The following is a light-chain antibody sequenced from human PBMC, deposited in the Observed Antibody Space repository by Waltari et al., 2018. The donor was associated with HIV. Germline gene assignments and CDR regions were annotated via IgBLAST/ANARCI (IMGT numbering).Light chain of an antibody. Sequence: QSALAQPCSVSGSPGQSVTISCAGTSSDGGGCNYVSWYQQHPGKAPKLMIYAASKRPSGVPDRFSGSKSGNTASLTISGLQAEDEADYYCCSYAGSYTFEVFGGGTKLTVL. J-gene: IGLJ2*01. V-gene: IGLV2-11*01. CDR2: AAS. CDR3: CSYAGSYTFEV. CDR1: SSDGGGCNY.